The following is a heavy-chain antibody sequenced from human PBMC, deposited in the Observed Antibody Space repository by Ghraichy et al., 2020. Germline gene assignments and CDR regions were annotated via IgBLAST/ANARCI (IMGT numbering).Heavy chain of an antibody. J-gene: IGHJ3*02. CDR1: GFTFSSYG. CDR3: ARDRARGVAAAAFDI. CDR2: IWYDGSNK. D-gene: IGHD6-13*01. Sequence: GGSLRLSCAASGFTFSSYGMHWVRQAPGKGLEWVAVIWYDGSNKYYADSVKGRFTISRDNSKNTLYLQMNSLRAEDTAVYYCARDRARGVAAAAFDIWGQGTMVTVSS. V-gene: IGHV3-33*01.